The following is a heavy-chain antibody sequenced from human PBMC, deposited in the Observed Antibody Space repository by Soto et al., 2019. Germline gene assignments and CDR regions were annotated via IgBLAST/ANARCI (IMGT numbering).Heavy chain of an antibody. CDR3: ARSSGYYLHDDY. D-gene: IGHD3-22*01. Sequence: QVQLVQSGAEEKKPGASVKVSCKASGYTFTSYAMHWVRQAPGQRLEWMGWINAGNGNTKYSQKFQGRVTITRDTSASTADMELSSLRSEDTAVDYCARSSGYYLHDDYWGQGTLVTVSS. V-gene: IGHV1-3*05. CDR2: INAGNGNT. J-gene: IGHJ4*02. CDR1: GYTFTSYA.